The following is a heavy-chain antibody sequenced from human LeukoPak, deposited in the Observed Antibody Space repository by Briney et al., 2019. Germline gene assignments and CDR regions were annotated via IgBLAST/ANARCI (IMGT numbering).Heavy chain of an antibody. J-gene: IGHJ3*02. D-gene: IGHD7-27*01. CDR2: ITGSGANT. CDR1: GFTFNSYA. CDR3: AKVQLGIGRDAFDI. Sequence: GGSLRLSCAASGFTFNSYAMNWVRQAPGKGLEWTSAITGSGANTYFADSVKGRFTISRDNSKNTLYLQMKSLRVEDTAVYYCAKVQLGIGRDAFDIWGQGTMVTVSS. V-gene: IGHV3-23*01.